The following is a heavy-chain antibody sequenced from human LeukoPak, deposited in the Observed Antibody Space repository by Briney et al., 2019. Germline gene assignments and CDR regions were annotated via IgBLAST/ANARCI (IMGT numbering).Heavy chain of an antibody. CDR2: IYYSGST. Sequence: SGTLSLTCTVSGGSISSYYWSWIRQPPGKGLEWIGYIYYSGSTYYNPSLKSRVTISVDTSKNQFSLKLSSVTAADTAVYYCASGRRGVWFDPWGQGTLVTVSS. J-gene: IGHJ5*02. CDR3: ASGRRGVWFDP. V-gene: IGHV4-59*08. CDR1: GGSISSYY.